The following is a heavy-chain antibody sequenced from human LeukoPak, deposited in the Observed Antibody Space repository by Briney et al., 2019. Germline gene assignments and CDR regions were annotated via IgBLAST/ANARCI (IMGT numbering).Heavy chain of an antibody. Sequence: PSETLSLTCALYGGPFSGYYWSWVRQPPGKGLEWLGEINRGGSTSYVPSPKSRVTVSLDTSKKQFSLKLTSVTAADTGVYYCARGYDSGSYYQFWGQGTLVTVSS. CDR2: INRGGST. CDR1: GGPFSGYY. J-gene: IGHJ1*01. D-gene: IGHD3-10*01. V-gene: IGHV4-34*01. CDR3: ARGYDSGSYYQF.